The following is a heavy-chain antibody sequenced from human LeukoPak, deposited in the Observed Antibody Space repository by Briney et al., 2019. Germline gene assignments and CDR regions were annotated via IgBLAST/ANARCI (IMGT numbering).Heavy chain of an antibody. CDR2: INSDGTVT. V-gene: IGHV3-74*01. J-gene: IGHJ4*02. D-gene: IGHD6-13*01. CDR3: VREYGSSCYS. CDR1: GFTFSPYW. Sequence: GGSLRLSCAASGFTFSPYWMKWVRQAPGKGLEWVSRINSDGTVTSYADSVKGRFTVSRDNAKNTLHLHTNSLRAEDTAVYFCVREYGSSCYSWGQGALVTVSP.